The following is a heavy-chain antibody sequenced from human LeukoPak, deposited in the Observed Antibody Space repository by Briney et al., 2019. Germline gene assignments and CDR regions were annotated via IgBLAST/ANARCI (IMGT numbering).Heavy chain of an antibody. D-gene: IGHD3-3*01. V-gene: IGHV3-23*01. CDR2: ISGSGGST. CDR3: AKEGGKGYDFSTYPGNIDY. Sequence: GGSLRLSCAASGFTFSSYAMSWVRQAPGKGLEWVSAISGSGGSTYYADSVKGRFTISRDNSKNTLYLQMNSLRAEDTAVYYCAKEGGKGYDFSTYPGNIDYWGQGTLVTVSS. CDR1: GFTFSSYA. J-gene: IGHJ4*02.